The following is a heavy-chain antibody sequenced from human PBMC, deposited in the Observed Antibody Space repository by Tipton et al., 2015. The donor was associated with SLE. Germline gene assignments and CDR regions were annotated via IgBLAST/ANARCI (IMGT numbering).Heavy chain of an antibody. J-gene: IGHJ5*02. D-gene: IGHD6-13*01. CDR3: ARVWGIAASFDP. Sequence: TLSLTCTVSGGSISSSSYYWGWIRQPPGKGLEWIGSIYYSGSTYYNPSLKSRVTISVDTSKNQFSLKLSSVTAADTAVYYCARVWGIAASFDPWGQGTLVTVSS. V-gene: IGHV4-39*07. CDR2: IYYSGST. CDR1: GGSISSSSYY.